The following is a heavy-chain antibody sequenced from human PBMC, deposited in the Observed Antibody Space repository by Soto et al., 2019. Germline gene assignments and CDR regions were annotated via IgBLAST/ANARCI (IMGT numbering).Heavy chain of an antibody. J-gene: IGHJ4*02. D-gene: IGHD1-26*01. CDR2: IKQDGSEK. Sequence: ESGGGLVQPGGSLRLSCAASGFTFSSYWMSWVRQAPGKGLEWVANIKQDGSEKYYVDSVKGRFTISRDNAKNSLYLQMNSLRDEDPAVYYCASSKVGANWNFDYWGQGTLVTVSS. CDR1: GFTFSSYW. CDR3: ASSKVGANWNFDY. V-gene: IGHV3-7*03.